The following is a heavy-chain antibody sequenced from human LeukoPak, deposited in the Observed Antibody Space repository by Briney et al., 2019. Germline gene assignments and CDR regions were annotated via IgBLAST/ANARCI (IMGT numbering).Heavy chain of an antibody. Sequence: SETLSLTCTVSGGSISSYYWSWIRQPAGKGLEWIGRIYTSGSTSYNPSLKSRVTISLDTSKNQFSLKLSSVPAAAPAVYYCASGPDFWSGYSYYYYMDVWGKGTTVTVSS. V-gene: IGHV4-4*07. J-gene: IGHJ6*03. D-gene: IGHD3-3*01. CDR3: ASGPDFWSGYSYYYYMDV. CDR1: GGSISSYY. CDR2: IYTSGST.